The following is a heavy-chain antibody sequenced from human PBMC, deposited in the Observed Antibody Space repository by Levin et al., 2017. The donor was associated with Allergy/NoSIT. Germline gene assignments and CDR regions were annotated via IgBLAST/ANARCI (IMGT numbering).Heavy chain of an antibody. V-gene: IGHV3-30-3*01. CDR1: GFTFSSYA. D-gene: IGHD2-21*02. CDR3: ARDGSDGWFDP. CDR2: ISYDGSNK. Sequence: GGSLRLSCAASGFTFSSYAMHWVRQAPGKGLEWVAVISYDGSNKYYADSVKGRFTISRDNSKNTLYLQMNSLRAEDTAVYYCARDGSDGWFDPWGQGTLVTVSS. J-gene: IGHJ5*02.